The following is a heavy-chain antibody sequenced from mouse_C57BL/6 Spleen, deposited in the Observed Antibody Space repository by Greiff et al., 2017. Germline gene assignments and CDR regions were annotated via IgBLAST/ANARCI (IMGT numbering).Heavy chain of an antibody. CDR2: INPGSGGT. J-gene: IGHJ2*01. CDR1: GYAFTNYL. D-gene: IGHD2-1*01. Sequence: QVQLQQSGAELVRPGTSVKVSCKASGYAFTNYLIEWVKQRPGQSLEWIGVINPGSGGTNYNEKFKGKATWTVDKSSSTAYMQLSSLTSEDSAVYFCARSLDYGSYFDYWGQGTTLTVSA. CDR3: ARSLDYGSYFDY. V-gene: IGHV1-54*01.